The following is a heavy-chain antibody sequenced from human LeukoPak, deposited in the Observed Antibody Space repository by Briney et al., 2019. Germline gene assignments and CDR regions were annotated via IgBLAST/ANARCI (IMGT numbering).Heavy chain of an antibody. D-gene: IGHD3-22*01. CDR1: GFTFSSYW. CDR3: VRVDTSGYYYELSFDY. Sequence: GGSLRLSCAASGFTFSSYWMSWVRQAPGKELEWVANTKKDGSEKEYVDSVKGRFTISRDNAKNSLYLQMNSLRVEDTAVYYCVRVDTSGYYYELSFDYWGQGTLVTVSS. V-gene: IGHV3-7*01. CDR2: TKKDGSEK. J-gene: IGHJ4*02.